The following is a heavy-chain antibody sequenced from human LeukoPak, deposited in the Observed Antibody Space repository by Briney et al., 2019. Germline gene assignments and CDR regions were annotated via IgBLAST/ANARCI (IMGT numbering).Heavy chain of an antibody. D-gene: IGHD3-10*01. J-gene: IGHJ5*02. CDR2: IYHSGST. CDR1: GGSISNFY. CDR3: AREAILWSAAKTRGGWFDP. Sequence: SETLSLTCTVSGGSISNFYWSWIRQPPGKGLEWIGEIYHSGSTNYNPSLKSRVTISVDKSKNQFSLKLSSVTAADTAVYYCAREAILWSAAKTRGGWFDPWGQGTLVTVSS. V-gene: IGHV4-59*12.